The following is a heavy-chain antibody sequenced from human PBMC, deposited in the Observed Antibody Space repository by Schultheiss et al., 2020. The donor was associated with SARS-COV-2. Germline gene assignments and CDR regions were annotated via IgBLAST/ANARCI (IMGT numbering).Heavy chain of an antibody. CDR1: GFTVSSNY. CDR2: IYTSGST. J-gene: IGHJ4*02. CDR3: ARDPNSYYFDY. V-gene: IGHV4-59*02. Sequence: GSLRLSCAASGFTVSSNYMSWVRQAPGKGLEWIGRIYTSGSTNYNPSLKSRVTISVDTSKNQFSLKLSSVTAADTAVYYCARDPNSYYFDYWGQGTLVTVSS.